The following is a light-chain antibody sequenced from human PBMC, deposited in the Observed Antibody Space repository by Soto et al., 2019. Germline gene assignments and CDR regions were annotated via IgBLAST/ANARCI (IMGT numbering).Light chain of an antibody. CDR1: HGISSW. Sequence: DIPMTQSPSSVSASVGDRVTITWRASHGISSWLAWYQQKPGKAPKILIYAASSLQSGVPSRFSGSGSGTDFTLTIRSLKPGVFATDYCQQFAISTTVGQGTKVDIK. V-gene: IGKV1-12*01. CDR2: AAS. CDR3: QQFAISTT. J-gene: IGKJ1*01.